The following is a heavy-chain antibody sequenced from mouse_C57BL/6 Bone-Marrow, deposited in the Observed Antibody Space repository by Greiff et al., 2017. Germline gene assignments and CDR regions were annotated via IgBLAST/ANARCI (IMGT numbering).Heavy chain of an antibody. CDR3: ARGGREFAY. D-gene: IGHD3-1*01. CDR2: IDPEDGET. J-gene: IGHJ3*01. CDR1: GFNIKDYY. V-gene: IGHV14-2*01. Sequence: VQLQQSGAELVKPGASVKLSCTASGFNIKDYYMHWVKQRTEQGLEWIGRIDPEDGETKYASKFQGKATITADTSSNTAYLQLSSLTSEDTAVYYCARGGREFAYWGQGTLVTVSA.